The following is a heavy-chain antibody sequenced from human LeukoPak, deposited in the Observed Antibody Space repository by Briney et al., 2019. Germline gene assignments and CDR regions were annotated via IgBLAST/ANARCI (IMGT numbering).Heavy chain of an antibody. CDR1: GFTFSSYE. Sequence: PGGSLRLSCAASGFTFSSYEMNWVRQAPGKGLEWVSYISSSGSTIYYADSVKGRFTISRDNAKNSLYLQMNSLRAEDTAVYYCARKYCSTTSCLFDNWGQGTLVTVSS. J-gene: IGHJ4*02. V-gene: IGHV3-48*03. D-gene: IGHD2-2*01. CDR3: ARKYCSTTSCLFDN. CDR2: ISSSGSTI.